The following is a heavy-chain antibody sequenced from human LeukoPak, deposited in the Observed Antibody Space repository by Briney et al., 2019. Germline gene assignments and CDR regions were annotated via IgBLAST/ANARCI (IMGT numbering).Heavy chain of an antibody. CDR2: IWYDGSNK. V-gene: IGHV3-33*01. CDR3: TTGGPGRFDD. Sequence: GGSLRLSCAASGFTFSSYGMHWVRQAPGKGLEWVAVIWYDGSNKYYADSVKGRFTISRDNSKNTLYLQMNSLRAEDTAVYYCTTGGPGRFDDWGQGALITVSS. J-gene: IGHJ4*02. CDR1: GFTFSSYG. D-gene: IGHD3-16*01.